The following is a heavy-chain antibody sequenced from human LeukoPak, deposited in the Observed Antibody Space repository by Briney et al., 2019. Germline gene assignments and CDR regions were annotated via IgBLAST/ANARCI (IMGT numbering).Heavy chain of an antibody. CDR3: ARHTYYYDSSGLIYWFDP. Sequence: ASVKVSCKASGYTFTGYYMHWVRQAPGQGLEWMGWINPNSGDANYAQKFQGRVAMTRDTSISTAYMELSSLRSEDTAVYYCARHTYYYDSSGLIYWFDPWGRGTLVTVSS. CDR1: GYTFTGYY. D-gene: IGHD3-22*01. V-gene: IGHV1-2*02. J-gene: IGHJ5*02. CDR2: INPNSGDA.